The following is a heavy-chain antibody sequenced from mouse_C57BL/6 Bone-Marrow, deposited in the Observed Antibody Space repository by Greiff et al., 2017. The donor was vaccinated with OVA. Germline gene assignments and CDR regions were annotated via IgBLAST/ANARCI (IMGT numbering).Heavy chain of an antibody. J-gene: IGHJ4*01. V-gene: IGHV5-6*01. CDR2: ISSGGSYT. D-gene: IGHD1-1*01. CDR3: ARPPTVASMDY. CDR1: GFTFSSYG. Sequence: EVQLVESGGDLVKPGGSLKLSCAASGFTFSSYGMSWVRQTPDKRLEWVATISSGGSYTYYPDSVKGRFTISRDNAKNTLYLQMSSLKSEDTAMYYCARPPTVASMDYWGQGTSVTVSS.